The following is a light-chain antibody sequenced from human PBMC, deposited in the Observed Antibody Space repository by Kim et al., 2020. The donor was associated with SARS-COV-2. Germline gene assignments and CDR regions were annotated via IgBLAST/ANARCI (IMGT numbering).Light chain of an antibody. V-gene: IGLV2-23*01. J-gene: IGLJ2*01. CDR1: SSDVGSYNL. CDR2: EGS. Sequence: GQSITISCTGTSSDVGSYNLVSWYQQHPGKAPKVMIYEGSKRPSGVSNRFSGSKSGNTASLTISGLQAEDEADYYCCSYAGSSTVLFGGGTQLTVL. CDR3: CSYAGSSTVL.